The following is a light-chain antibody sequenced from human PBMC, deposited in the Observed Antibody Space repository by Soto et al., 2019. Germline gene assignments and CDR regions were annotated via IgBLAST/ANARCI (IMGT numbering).Light chain of an antibody. CDR3: QQRSNWPLT. CDR1: QSVSSY. V-gene: IGKV3-11*01. CDR2: DAS. J-gene: IGKJ4*01. Sequence: EIVLTQAPATLSLSPGERATLCCRASQSVSSYLALYQQKPGQAPRLLIYDASNRATGIPARFSGSGSGTDFTLTISSLEPEDFAVYYCQQRSNWPLTFGGGTKVDIK.